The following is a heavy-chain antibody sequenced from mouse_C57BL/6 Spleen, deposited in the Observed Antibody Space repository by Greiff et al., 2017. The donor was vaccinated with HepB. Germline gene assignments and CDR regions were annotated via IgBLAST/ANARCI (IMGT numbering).Heavy chain of an antibody. D-gene: IGHD1-1*01. CDR3: ARGGGITTVVEDPYFDY. J-gene: IGHJ2*01. V-gene: IGHV1-81*01. CDR2: IYPRSGNT. CDR1: GYTFTSYG. Sequence: QVQLKQSGAELARPGASVKLSCKASGYTFTSYGISWVKQRTGQGLEWIGEIYPRSGNTYYNEKFKGKATLTADKSSSTAYMELRSLTSEDSAVYFCARGGGITTVVEDPYFDYWGQGTTLTVSS.